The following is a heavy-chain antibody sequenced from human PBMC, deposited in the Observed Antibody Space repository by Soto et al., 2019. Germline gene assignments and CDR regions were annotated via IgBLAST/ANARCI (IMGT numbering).Heavy chain of an antibody. V-gene: IGHV1-3*01. CDR1: GYTFTSCA. D-gene: IGHD2-15*01. CDR2: INAGNGNT. CDR3: ARDLGGWPDF. Sequence: QVQLVQSGAEVKKPGASVKVSCKASGYTFTSCAMHWVRQAPGQRLEWMGWINAGNGNTKYSQKFQDRVTITRDTSASTAYMELSSLRSEDTAVYSCARDLGGWPDFWGQGTLVTVSS. J-gene: IGHJ4*02.